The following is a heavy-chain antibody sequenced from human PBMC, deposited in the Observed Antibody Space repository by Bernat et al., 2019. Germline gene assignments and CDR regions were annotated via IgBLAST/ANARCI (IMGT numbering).Heavy chain of an antibody. Sequence: QLVESGGGLVKPGGSLRLSCAASGFSFSNVWMTWVRQAPGKGLEWVGRIKRKTEGETTDYSAPVEGRFTISRDDSINKVYLQMSSLKTEDTAVYYCATGDCSGGSCHAFDIWGQGTTVTVSS. J-gene: IGHJ6*02. CDR1: GFSFSNVW. CDR2: IKRKTEGETT. D-gene: IGHD2-15*01. CDR3: ATGDCSGGSCHAFDI. V-gene: IGHV3-15*01.